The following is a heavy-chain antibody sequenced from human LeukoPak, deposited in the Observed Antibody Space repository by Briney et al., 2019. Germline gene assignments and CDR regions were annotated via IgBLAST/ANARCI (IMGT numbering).Heavy chain of an antibody. Sequence: ASVKVSCKASGYSFTSHDINWVRQATGQGLEWMGWMNPNSGNTGYAQKFQDRVTMTRNTSISTAYLELSSLGSEDTAMYYCASALKRGSAGTLIDHWGQGTLVTVSS. CDR3: ASALKRGSAGTLIDH. V-gene: IGHV1-8*01. CDR2: MNPNSGNT. D-gene: IGHD6-13*01. J-gene: IGHJ4*02. CDR1: GYSFTSHD.